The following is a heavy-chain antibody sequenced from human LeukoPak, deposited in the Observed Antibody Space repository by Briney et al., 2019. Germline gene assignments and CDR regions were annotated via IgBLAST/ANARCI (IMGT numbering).Heavy chain of an antibody. D-gene: IGHD2-21*02. CDR1: GGTFSSYA. J-gene: IGHJ4*02. CDR3: ARVKADCGGDCYFDY. Sequence: ASVKVSCKASGGTFSSYAISWVRQAPGQGLEWMGGIIPIFGTANYAQKFQGRVTITADESTSTAYMELSSLRSEDTAVYYCARVKADCGGDCYFDYWGQGTLVTVSS. CDR2: IIPIFGTA. V-gene: IGHV1-69*13.